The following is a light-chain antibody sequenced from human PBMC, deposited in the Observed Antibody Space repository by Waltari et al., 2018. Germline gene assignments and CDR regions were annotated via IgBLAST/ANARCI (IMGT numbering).Light chain of an antibody. CDR1: QTINNF. J-gene: IGKJ2*01. V-gene: IGKV1-39*01. CDR3: QQSFSIPYT. Sequence: IQMTQSPSSLSASVGDGVTITCRANQTINNFLNWYQQKLGRAPKLLIYKASHLQTGVPSRFSGSESGTDFTLTVSSLQPEDFTTYYCQQSFSIPYTFGQGTKVDLK. CDR2: KAS.